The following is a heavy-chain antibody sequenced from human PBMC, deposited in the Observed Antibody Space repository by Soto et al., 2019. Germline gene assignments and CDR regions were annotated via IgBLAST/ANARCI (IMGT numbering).Heavy chain of an antibody. CDR1: GFTFSTYA. Sequence: GGSLRLSCTASGFTFSTYAMSWVRQAPGKGLEWVSAISNSGGSTYYADSVQGRFTISRDNYMNTLYLQMNSLRIEDTAAYFCAHPRGFGVFDAYDIWGQGTMVTVSS. V-gene: IGHV3-23*01. CDR2: ISNSGGST. CDR3: AHPRGFGVFDAYDI. J-gene: IGHJ3*02. D-gene: IGHD3-10*01.